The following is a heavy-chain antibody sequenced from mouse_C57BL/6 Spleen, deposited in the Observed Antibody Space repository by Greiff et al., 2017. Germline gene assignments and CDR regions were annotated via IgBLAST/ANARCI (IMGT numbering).Heavy chain of an antibody. CDR3: ARRYDYGYAMDY. CDR1: GYTFTSYG. V-gene: IGHV1-81*01. J-gene: IGHJ4*01. Sequence: VKLMESGAELARPGASVKLSCKASGYTFTSYGISWVKQRTGQGLEWIGEIYPRSGNTYYNEKFKGKATLTADKSSSTAYMALRSLPSEDSAVYFCARRYDYGYAMDYWGQGTSVTVSS. D-gene: IGHD2-4*01. CDR2: IYPRSGNT.